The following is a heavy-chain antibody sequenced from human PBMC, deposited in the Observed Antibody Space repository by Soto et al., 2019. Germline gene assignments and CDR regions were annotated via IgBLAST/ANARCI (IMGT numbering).Heavy chain of an antibody. Sequence: EVQLWESGGGLVQPGGSLRLSCAVSGYTFSSFDMSWVRQAPGKGLEWVSTISGSGGGTNYADSVKGRFTICRDISTYTLYFQRNGMKVEETAVYYCAHRTVFEYLGQRSMVSDSS. CDR2: ISGSGGGT. J-gene: IGHJ4*02. V-gene: IGHV3-23*01. CDR1: GYTFSSFD. CDR3: AHRTVFEY.